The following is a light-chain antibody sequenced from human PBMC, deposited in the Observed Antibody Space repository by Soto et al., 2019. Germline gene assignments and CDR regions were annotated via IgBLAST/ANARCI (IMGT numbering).Light chain of an antibody. CDR1: HSISAS. CDR2: GAS. V-gene: IGKV1-39*01. Sequence: DIQMTQSPSSLSASVRDRVTMTCRASHSISASLDWYQQKPVKAPKLLIYGASTLQSGVPSRFSGSGSGTDYTLTISSLQPEDFATYYCQQSYRTPTFGQGTRLEIK. J-gene: IGKJ5*01. CDR3: QQSYRTPT.